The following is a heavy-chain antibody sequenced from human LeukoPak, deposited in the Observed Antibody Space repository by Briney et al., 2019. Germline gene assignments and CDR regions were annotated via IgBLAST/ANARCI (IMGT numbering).Heavy chain of an antibody. CDR3: ATTAPLIWYANWFDP. D-gene: IGHD6-13*01. J-gene: IGHJ5*02. V-gene: IGHV1-24*01. CDR2: FDPEDGET. Sequence: ASVKVSCKVSGYTLTELSMHWVRQAPGKGLEWMGGFDPEDGETIYAQKFQGRVTMTEDTSTDTAYMELSSLRSEDTAVYYCATTAPLIWYANWFDPWGQGTLVTVSS. CDR1: GYTLTELS.